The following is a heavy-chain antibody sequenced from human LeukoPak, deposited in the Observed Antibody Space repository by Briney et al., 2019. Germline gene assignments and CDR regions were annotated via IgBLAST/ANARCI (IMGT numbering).Heavy chain of an antibody. CDR3: AREGVAPFLPDAFDI. Sequence: SETLSLTCTVPGGSISSYYWSWIRQPPGKGLEWIGYIYYSGSTNYNPSLKSRVTISVDTSKNQFSLKLSSVTAADTAVYYCAREGVAPFLPDAFDIWGQGTMVTVSS. V-gene: IGHV4-59*01. CDR2: IYYSGST. CDR1: GGSISSYY. D-gene: IGHD2/OR15-2a*01. J-gene: IGHJ3*02.